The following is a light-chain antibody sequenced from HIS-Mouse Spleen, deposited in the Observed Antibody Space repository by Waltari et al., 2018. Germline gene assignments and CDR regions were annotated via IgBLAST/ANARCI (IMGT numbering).Light chain of an antibody. CDR1: QSVSSIY. CDR3: QQYGSSSWT. Sequence: EIVLTQSPGTLSLSPGERATLPCRASQSVSSIYLAWYQQKPGQAPRLLIYGASSRATGIPDRFSGSGSGTDFTLTISRLEPEDFAVYYCQQYGSSSWTFGQGTKVEIK. V-gene: IGKV3-20*01. CDR2: GAS. J-gene: IGKJ1*01.